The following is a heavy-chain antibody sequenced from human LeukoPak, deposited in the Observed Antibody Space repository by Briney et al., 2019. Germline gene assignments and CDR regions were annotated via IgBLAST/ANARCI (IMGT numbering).Heavy chain of an antibody. D-gene: IGHD6-13*01. CDR1: GFSFNTYL. CDR2: ISGSGGST. V-gene: IGHV3-23*01. Sequence: GGSLRVSCAASGFSFNTYLMSWVRQAPGKGLEWVSGISGSGGSTYYADSVKGRFTISRDNSKNTLYLQMNSLRAEDTAVYYCAKGRIAADYYYYGMDVWGQGTTVTVSS. CDR3: AKGRIAADYYYYGMDV. J-gene: IGHJ6*02.